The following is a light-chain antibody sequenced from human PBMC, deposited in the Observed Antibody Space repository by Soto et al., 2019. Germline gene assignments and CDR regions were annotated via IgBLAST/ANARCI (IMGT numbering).Light chain of an antibody. V-gene: IGLV1-44*01. CDR2: SNN. CDR3: APWDDRLXGYV. CDR1: SSNIGSNT. J-gene: IGLJ1*01. Sequence: QSFLTQPPSASGTPGQRVTISCSGSSSNIGSNTVNWYQQLPGTAPKLIIYSNNQRPSGVPDRFSGSKSGTSASLAISGLQYEDEDDYYCAPWDDRLXGYVVGTGTKVXV.